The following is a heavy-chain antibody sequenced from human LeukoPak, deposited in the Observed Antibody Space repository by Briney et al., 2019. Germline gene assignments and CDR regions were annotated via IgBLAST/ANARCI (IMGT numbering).Heavy chain of an antibody. CDR3: AKDAGDRGTTVFDY. CDR2: ISYDGSNK. CDR1: GFTFSSYA. Sequence: GRSLRLSCAASGFTFSSYAMHWVRQAPGKGLEWVAVISYDGSNKYYADSVKGRFTISRDNSKNTLYLQMNSLRAEDTALYYCAKDAGDRGTTVFDYWGQGTLVTVSS. D-gene: IGHD1-1*01. V-gene: IGHV3-30-3*01. J-gene: IGHJ4*02.